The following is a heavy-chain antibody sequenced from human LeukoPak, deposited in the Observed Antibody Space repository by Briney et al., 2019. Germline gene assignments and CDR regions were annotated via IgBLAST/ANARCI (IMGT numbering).Heavy chain of an antibody. D-gene: IGHD2-15*01. V-gene: IGHV3-30*04. CDR3: AILGVAAAETAY. Sequence: GGSLRLSCAASGITSSPYSLSWVRQPPGKGLEWVTLISYDGDKRPYADSVKGRFTVSRDNSKNTVFLEMKSLRPEDTALYYCAILGVAAAETAYWGQGTLVTVYS. CDR1: GITSSPYS. CDR2: ISYDGDKR. J-gene: IGHJ4*02.